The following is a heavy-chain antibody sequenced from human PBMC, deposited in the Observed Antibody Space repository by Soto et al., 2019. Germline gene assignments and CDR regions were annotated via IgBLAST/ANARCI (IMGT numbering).Heavy chain of an antibody. V-gene: IGHV1-2*02. J-gene: IGHJ4*02. CDR3: VSRDYNY. CDR1: GHTLTGYY. CDR2: ISPNSGGA. D-gene: IGHD4-17*01. Sequence: ASVKVSCKASGHTLTGYYMHWVLQAPGQGLEWMGCISPNSGGANYAQKFQDRVTMTRDTSISTVYMELSRLRSDDTAVYYCVSRDYNYWGQGTLVTVSS.